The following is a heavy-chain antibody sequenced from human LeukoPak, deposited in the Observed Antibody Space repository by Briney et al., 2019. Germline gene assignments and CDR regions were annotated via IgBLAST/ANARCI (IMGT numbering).Heavy chain of an antibody. CDR3: ARLPLAAAGRGYYYYYGMDV. CDR2: IYTSGST. J-gene: IGHJ6*02. D-gene: IGHD6-13*01. Sequence: SETLSLTCTVSGGSISSYYWSWIRQPAGKGLEWIGRIYTSGSTNYNPSLKSRVTMSVDTSKNQFSLKLSSVTAADTAVYYCARLPLAAAGRGYYYYYGMDVWGQGTTVTVSS. V-gene: IGHV4-4*07. CDR1: GGSISSYY.